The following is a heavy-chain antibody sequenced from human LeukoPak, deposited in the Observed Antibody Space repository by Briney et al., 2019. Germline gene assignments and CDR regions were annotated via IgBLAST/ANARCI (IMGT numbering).Heavy chain of an antibody. V-gene: IGHV4-4*07. D-gene: IGHD6-13*01. Sequence: SETLSLTCTVSGGSISSYYWSWIRQPPGKGLEWIGRIYTSGSTNYNPSLKSRVTMSVDTSKNQFSLKLSSVTAADTAVYYCARERIAAAGPSFDYWGQGTLVTVSS. CDR1: GGSISSYY. CDR3: ARERIAAAGPSFDY. J-gene: IGHJ4*02. CDR2: IYTSGST.